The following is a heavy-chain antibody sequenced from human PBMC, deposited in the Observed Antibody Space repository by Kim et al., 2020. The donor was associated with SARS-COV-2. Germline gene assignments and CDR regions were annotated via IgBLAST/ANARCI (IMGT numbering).Heavy chain of an antibody. V-gene: IGHV1-18*01. CDR2: ISAYNGNT. CDR3: ARLGVTMVRGVIGNWFDP. D-gene: IGHD3-10*01. J-gene: IGHJ5*02. CDR1: GYTFTSYG. Sequence: ASVKVSCKASGYTFTSYGISWVRQAPGQGLEWMGWISAYNGNTNYAQKLQGRVTMTTDTSTSTAYMELRSLRSDDTAVYYCARLGVTMVRGVIGNWFDPWGQGTLVTVSS.